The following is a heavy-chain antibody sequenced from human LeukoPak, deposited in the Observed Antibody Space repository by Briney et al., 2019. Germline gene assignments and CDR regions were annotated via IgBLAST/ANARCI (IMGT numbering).Heavy chain of an antibody. V-gene: IGHV1-46*01. J-gene: IGHJ4*02. CDR3: ARDRDILTGYNPKAWGY. Sequence: ASVKVSCKASGYTFTSYYMHWVRQAPGQGLEWMGIINPSGGSTSYAQKFQGRVTMTRDTSTSTVYMELSSLRSEDTAVYYCARDRDILTGYNPKAWGYWGQGTLVTVSS. CDR2: INPSGGST. CDR1: GYTFTSYY. D-gene: IGHD3-9*01.